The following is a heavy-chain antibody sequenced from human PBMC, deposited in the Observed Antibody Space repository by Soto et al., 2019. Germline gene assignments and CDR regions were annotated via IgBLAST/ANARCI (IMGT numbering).Heavy chain of an antibody. D-gene: IGHD3-9*01. J-gene: IGHJ5*02. CDR1: GYTFPSYD. Sequence: ASVKVSCXASGYTFPSYDINWVRQAPGQGLEWMGWMNPNSGNTGYAQKFQGRVTMTRNTSISTAYMELSSLRSEDTAVYYCARGFKVVILRYFDWLRKGNWFDPWGQGTLVTVSS. V-gene: IGHV1-8*01. CDR2: MNPNSGNT. CDR3: ARGFKVVILRYFDWLRKGNWFDP.